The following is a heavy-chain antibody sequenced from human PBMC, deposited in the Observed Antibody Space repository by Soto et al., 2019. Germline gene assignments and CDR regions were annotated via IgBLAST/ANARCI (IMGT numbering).Heavy chain of an antibody. V-gene: IGHV4-31*03. CDR1: GGSISSGGYY. CDR3: ARYRSMAARRAIFDY. CDR2: IYYSGST. Sequence: SETLALTCTVPGGSISSGGYYWSWIRQHPGKGLEWIGYIYYSGSTYYNPSLKSRVTISVDTSKNQFSLKLSSVTAADTAVYYCARYRSMAARRAIFDYWGQGTLVTVSS. D-gene: IGHD6-6*01. J-gene: IGHJ4*02.